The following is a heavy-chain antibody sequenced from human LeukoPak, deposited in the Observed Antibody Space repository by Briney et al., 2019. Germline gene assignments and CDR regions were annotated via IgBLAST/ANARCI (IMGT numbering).Heavy chain of an antibody. Sequence: ASVKVSCKASGYTFTGYYMHWVRQAPGQGLEWMGWINPNSGGTNYAQKFQGRVTMTRDTSISTAYMELSRLRSEDTAVHYCARVRPHYYYYYMDVWGKGTTVTVSS. CDR1: GYTFTGYY. J-gene: IGHJ6*03. D-gene: IGHD6-6*01. CDR2: INPNSGGT. V-gene: IGHV1-2*02. CDR3: ARVRPHYYYYYMDV.